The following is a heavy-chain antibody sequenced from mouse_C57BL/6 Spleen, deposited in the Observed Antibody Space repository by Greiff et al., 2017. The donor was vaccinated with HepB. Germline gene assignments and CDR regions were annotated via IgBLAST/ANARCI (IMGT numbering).Heavy chain of an antibody. D-gene: IGHD1-2*01. CDR1: GYTFTSYW. V-gene: IGHV1-69*01. CDR2: IDPSDSYT. Sequence: VQLQQPGAELVMPGASVKLSCKASGYTFTSYWMHWVKQRPGQGLEWIGEIDPSDSYTNYNQKFKGKSTLTVDKSSSTAYMQLSSLTSEDSAVYYCARDWTTALEGYFDVWGTGTTVTVSS. J-gene: IGHJ1*03. CDR3: ARDWTTALEGYFDV.